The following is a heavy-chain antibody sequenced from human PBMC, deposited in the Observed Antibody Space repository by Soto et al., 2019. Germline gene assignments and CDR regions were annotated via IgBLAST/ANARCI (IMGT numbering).Heavy chain of an antibody. CDR2: ISSSSSYI. V-gene: IGHV3-21*01. CDR3: ARDGAYSPYGMDV. CDR1: GFTFSSYS. J-gene: IGHJ6*02. D-gene: IGHD2-15*01. Sequence: PGGSLRLSCAASGFTFSSYSMNWVRQAPGKGLECVSSISSSSSYIYYADSVKGRFTISRDNAKNSLYLQMNSLRAEDTAVYYCARDGAYSPYGMDVWGQGTTVTVYS.